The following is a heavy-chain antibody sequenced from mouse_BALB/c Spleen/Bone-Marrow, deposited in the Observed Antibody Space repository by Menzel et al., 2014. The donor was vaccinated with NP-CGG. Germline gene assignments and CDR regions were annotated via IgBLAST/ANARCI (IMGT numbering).Heavy chain of an antibody. V-gene: IGHV14-3*02. CDR3: ARIYYYGRGYFDY. Sequence: EVHLVGSGAELVKPGASVKLSCTASGFNIKDTYMHWVKQRPEQGLEWIGRIDPANGNTKYDPKFQGKTTITADTSSNTAYLQLSSLTSEDTAVYYCARIYYYGRGYFDYWGQGTTLTVSS. J-gene: IGHJ2*01. CDR1: GFNIKDTY. CDR2: IDPANGNT. D-gene: IGHD1-1*01.